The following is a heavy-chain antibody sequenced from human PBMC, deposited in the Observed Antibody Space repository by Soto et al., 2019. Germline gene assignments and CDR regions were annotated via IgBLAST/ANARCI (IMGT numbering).Heavy chain of an antibody. D-gene: IGHD3-10*01. CDR3: ARVLSSGSGCYSPYGMDV. CDR1: GVSFNNNG. J-gene: IGHJ6*02. Sequence: QVQLVQSGAEVKKPGSSVKVSCKTSGVSFNNNGIGWVRQAPGHGLEWMGGVSPPFRTSNYARKFQGRISITPYAATATVTMELSSLTSEDTAQYYCARVLSSGSGCYSPYGMDVWGQGTTVTVSS. CDR2: VSPPFRTS. V-gene: IGHV1-69*01.